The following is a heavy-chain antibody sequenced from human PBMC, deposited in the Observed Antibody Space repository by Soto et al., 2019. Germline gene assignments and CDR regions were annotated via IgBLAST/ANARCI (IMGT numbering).Heavy chain of an antibody. CDR2: IRSRANNYAT. CDR3: TSSDGRSGVDY. D-gene: IGHD3-3*01. V-gene: IGHV3-73*02. J-gene: IGHJ4*02. Sequence: EVHLVESGGSLVQPGGFLKLSCAASGFTFSGSTMHWVRQASGTGLEWLGQIRSRANNYATTYAASVEGRFTISRDDSKTTAYLQMSSLRSEDTAVYFCTSSDGRSGVDYWGQGTLVAVSS. CDR1: GFTFSGST.